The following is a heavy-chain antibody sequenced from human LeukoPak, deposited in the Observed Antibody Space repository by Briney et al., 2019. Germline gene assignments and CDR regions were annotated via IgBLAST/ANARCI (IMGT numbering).Heavy chain of an antibody. CDR3: ARDSPYVWGSYRPFDY. V-gene: IGHV4-61*01. CDR2: IYYSGST. CDR1: GYSISSGYY. J-gene: IGHJ4*02. Sequence: SETLSLTCTVSGYSISSGYYWSWIRQPPGKGLEWIGYIYYSGSTNYNPSLRGRVTISVDTSKNQFSLKLSSVTAADTAVYYCARDSPYVWGSYRPFDYWGQGTLVTVSS. D-gene: IGHD3-16*02.